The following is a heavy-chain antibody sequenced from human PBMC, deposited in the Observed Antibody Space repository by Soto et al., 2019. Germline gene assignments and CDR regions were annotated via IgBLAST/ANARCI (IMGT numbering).Heavy chain of an antibody. V-gene: IGHV3-13*01. CDR3: ARDPQTTTVTTGYFDL. D-gene: IGHD4-17*01. J-gene: IGHJ2*01. CDR2: IGTAGDT. Sequence: GGSLRLSCAASGFTFSSYDMHWVRQATGKGLEWVSAIGTAGDTYYPGSVKGRFTISRENAKNSLYLQMNSLRAEDTAVYYCARDPQTTTVTTGYFDLWGRGTLVTVSS. CDR1: GFTFSSYD.